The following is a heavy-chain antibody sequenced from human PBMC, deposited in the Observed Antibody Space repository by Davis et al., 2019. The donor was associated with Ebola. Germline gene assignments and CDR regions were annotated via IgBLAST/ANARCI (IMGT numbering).Heavy chain of an antibody. J-gene: IGHJ6*02. Sequence: PGGSLRLSCAASGFTLSSYSMNWVRQAPGKGLEWVSSISSSSSYIYYADSVKGRFTISRDNAKNSLYLQMNSLRAEDTAVYYCARAEFGWSGYYDYYYYGMDVWGQGTTVTVSS. CDR1: GFTLSSYS. CDR2: ISSSSSYI. CDR3: ARAEFGWSGYYDYYYYGMDV. V-gene: IGHV3-21*01. D-gene: IGHD3-3*01.